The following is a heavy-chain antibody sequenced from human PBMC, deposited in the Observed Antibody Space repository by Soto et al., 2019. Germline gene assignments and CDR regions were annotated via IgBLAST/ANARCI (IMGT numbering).Heavy chain of an antibody. CDR1: GFTFSSYS. Sequence: EVQLVESGGGLVQPGGSLRLSCAASGFTFSSYSMNWVRQAPGKGLEWVSYISSSSSTIYYADSVKGRFTISRDNAKNSQYLQMNSLRAEDTAVYYCATHYDILTGYLVDIWGQGTMVTVSS. D-gene: IGHD3-9*01. CDR2: ISSSSSTI. V-gene: IGHV3-48*01. J-gene: IGHJ3*02. CDR3: ATHYDILTGYLVDI.